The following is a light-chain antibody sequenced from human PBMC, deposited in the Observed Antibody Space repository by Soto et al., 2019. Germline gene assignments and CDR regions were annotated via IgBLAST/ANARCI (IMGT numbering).Light chain of an antibody. V-gene: IGKV3-15*01. Sequence: XVXXXSPATLSVSPGERATLSCRASQSVSSNLAWYQQKPGQTPKLLIYVASTRATGIPARFSGSGSGTEFTLTISSLQSEDFAVYYCQQYNVWPLTFGGGTKVEFK. CDR2: VAS. CDR3: QQYNVWPLT. J-gene: IGKJ4*01. CDR1: QSVSSN.